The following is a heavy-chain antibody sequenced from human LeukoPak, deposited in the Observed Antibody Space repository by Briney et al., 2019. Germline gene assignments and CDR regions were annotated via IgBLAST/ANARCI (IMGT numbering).Heavy chain of an antibody. V-gene: IGHV3-23*01. CDR2: ISGSGGNT. J-gene: IGHJ4*02. CDR1: GFTFSSYA. CDR3: AKYSGRAEQPRGYFDY. Sequence: PGGSLRLSCAASGFTFSSYAMSWVRQAPGKGLEWVSAISGSGGNTYYADSVKGRFTISRDNPKNTLYLQMNSLRAEDTAVYYCAKYSGRAEQPRGYFDYWGQGTLVTVSP. D-gene: IGHD2-21*01.